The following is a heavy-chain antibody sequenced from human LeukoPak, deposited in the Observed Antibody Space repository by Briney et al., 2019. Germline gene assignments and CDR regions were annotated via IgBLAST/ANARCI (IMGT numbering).Heavy chain of an antibody. CDR3: ARDAVFGVATTGGKNWFDP. CDR1: GFTFSSYA. J-gene: IGHJ5*02. Sequence: PGGSLRLSCAASGFTFSSYAIHWVRQAPGKGLEWVAVISYDGSNKYYADSVKGRFTISRDNSKNTLYLQMNSLRTGDTAVYYCARDAVFGVATTGGKNWFDPWGQGTLVTVSS. CDR2: ISYDGSNK. D-gene: IGHD3-3*01. V-gene: IGHV3-30*04.